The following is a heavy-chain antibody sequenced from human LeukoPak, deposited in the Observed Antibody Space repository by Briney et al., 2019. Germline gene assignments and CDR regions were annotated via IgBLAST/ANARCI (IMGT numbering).Heavy chain of an antibody. D-gene: IGHD3-22*01. CDR2: INPNSGGT. CDR1: GYTFTGYY. CDR3: ARDAPKYYYDSSGYYY. V-gene: IGHV1-2*02. J-gene: IGHJ4*02. Sequence: GASVKVSCKASGYTFTGYYMHWARQAPGQGLEWMGWINPNSGGTNYAQKFQGRVTMTRDTSISTAYMELSRLRSDDTAVYYCARDAPKYYYDSSGYYYWGQGTLVTVSS.